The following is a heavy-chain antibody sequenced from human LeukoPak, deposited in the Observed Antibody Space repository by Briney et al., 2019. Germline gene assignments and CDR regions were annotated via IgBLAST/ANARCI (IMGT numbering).Heavy chain of an antibody. Sequence: GGSLRLSCAASGFTFDDYAMHWVRQAPGKGLEWVSGISWNSGSIGYADSVKGRFTISRDNAKNSLYLQMNSLRAEDTAVYYCATVDDFWSGSYYFDYWGQGTLVTVSS. CDR1: GFTFDDYA. CDR3: ATVDDFWSGSYYFDY. V-gene: IGHV3-9*01. CDR2: ISWNSGSI. J-gene: IGHJ4*02. D-gene: IGHD3-3*01.